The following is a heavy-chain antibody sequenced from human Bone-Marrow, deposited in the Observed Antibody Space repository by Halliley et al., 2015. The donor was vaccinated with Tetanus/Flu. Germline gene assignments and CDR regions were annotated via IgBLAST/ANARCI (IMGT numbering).Heavy chain of an antibody. J-gene: IGHJ4*02. Sequence: QLVQSGADVKKPGESLRISCKGSGNSLTNSWVTWVRQMPGKGLEWMGKIDPSDSYTIYSPSFQGHVTISADKSITTAYLQWSSLRASDTAMYYCARDRPGYGQYYFEYWGQGTLVTVSS. CDR3: ARDRPGYGQYYFEY. CDR2: IDPSDSYT. CDR1: GNSLTNSW. V-gene: IGHV5-10-1*01. D-gene: IGHD5-18*01.